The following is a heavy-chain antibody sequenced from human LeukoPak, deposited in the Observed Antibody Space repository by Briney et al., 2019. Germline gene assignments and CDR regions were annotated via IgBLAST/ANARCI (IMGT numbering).Heavy chain of an antibody. Sequence: GRSLRLSCAASGFSFSDYGMHWVRQAPGKGLEWVAVIVYDGRNKYYADSVKGRFTISRDNSKNTLDLQMDSLRAEDTAVYYCAKDGLPDYGMDVWGQGTTVTVSS. CDR3: AKDGLPDYGMDV. CDR1: GFSFSDYG. D-gene: IGHD3-16*01. CDR2: IVYDGRNK. V-gene: IGHV3-30*18. J-gene: IGHJ6*02.